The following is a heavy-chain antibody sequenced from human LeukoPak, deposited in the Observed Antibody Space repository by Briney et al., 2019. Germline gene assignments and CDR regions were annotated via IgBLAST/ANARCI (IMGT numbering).Heavy chain of an antibody. D-gene: IGHD3-10*01. V-gene: IGHV3-15*01. Sequence: GGSLRLSCAASGFTFSNAWMSWVRQAPGKGLEWVGRIKSKTDGGTTDYAAPVKGRFTISRDDSKNTLYLQMNSLKTEDTAVYYCAKSAEGWFGELLADYYYYYMYVWGKGTTVTVSS. J-gene: IGHJ6*03. CDR2: IKSKTDGGTT. CDR3: AKSAEGWFGELLADYYYYYMYV. CDR1: GFTFSNAW.